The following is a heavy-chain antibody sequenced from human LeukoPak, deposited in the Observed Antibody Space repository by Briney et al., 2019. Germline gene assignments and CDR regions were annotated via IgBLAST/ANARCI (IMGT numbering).Heavy chain of an antibody. V-gene: IGHV3-30*01. J-gene: IGHJ2*01. Sequence: GSLRLSCAASGFTFSSYAMHWVRQAPGKGLEWVAVISYDGSNKYYADSVKGRFTISRDNSKNTLYLQMNSLRAEDTAVYYCARAGLLRYFDWSSDWYFDLWGRGTLVTVSS. CDR3: ARAGLLRYFDWSSDWYFDL. CDR1: GFTFSSYA. CDR2: ISYDGSNK. D-gene: IGHD3-9*01.